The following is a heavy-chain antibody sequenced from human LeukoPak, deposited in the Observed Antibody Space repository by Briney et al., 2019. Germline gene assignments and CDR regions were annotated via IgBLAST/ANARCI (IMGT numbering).Heavy chain of an antibody. D-gene: IGHD1-7*01. Sequence: GGSLRLSCVVSGFTFSESWMSWVRQAPGKGLGWVASLNLDGSDKYYVDSVKGRFTISRDNAKNSLYLQMDSLRAEDTAVYYCARVITGTTKENWFDPWGQGTLVTVSS. CDR1: GFTFSESW. CDR3: ARVITGTTKENWFDP. J-gene: IGHJ5*02. V-gene: IGHV3-7*01. CDR2: LNLDGSDK.